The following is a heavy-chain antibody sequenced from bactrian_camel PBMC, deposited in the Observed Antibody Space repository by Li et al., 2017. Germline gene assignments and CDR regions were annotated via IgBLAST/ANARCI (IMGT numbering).Heavy chain of an antibody. D-gene: IGHD1*01. Sequence: HVQLVESGGGSVEAGGSLTLSCSGSGYAFASYCMGWFRQAPGKEREGIAYIAYGNVEMYADSVKGRFTISQDNAKSTLYLQMNSLKPEDTAMYYRAADGGIGGYCGRPVYEYGSVGQGTQVTVS. CDR2: IAYGNVEM. V-gene: IGHV3S63*01. CDR3: AADGGIGGYCGRPVYEYGS. J-gene: IGHJ4*01. CDR1: GYAFASYC.